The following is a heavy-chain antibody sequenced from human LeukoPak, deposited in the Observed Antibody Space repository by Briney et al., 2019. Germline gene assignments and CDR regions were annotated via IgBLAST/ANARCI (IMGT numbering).Heavy chain of an antibody. CDR2: ISFDSTYI. D-gene: IGHD3-10*01. CDR1: GFTFSSYS. Sequence: GGSLRLSCADSGFTFSSYSMNWVRQAPGKGLEWVPSISFDSTYIYYADSVKGRFTISRDDAKNSLYLQMNSLRAEDTAVYYCARGHSGGNFDYWGQGTLVTVSS. V-gene: IGHV3-21*01. J-gene: IGHJ4*02. CDR3: ARGHSGGNFDY.